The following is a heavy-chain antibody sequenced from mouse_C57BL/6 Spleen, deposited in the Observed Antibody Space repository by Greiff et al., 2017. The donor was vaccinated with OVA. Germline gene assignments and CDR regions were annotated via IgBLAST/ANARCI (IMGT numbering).Heavy chain of an antibody. CDR1: GYTFTDYE. CDR2: IDPETGGN. Sequence: QVQLQQSGAELVRPGASVTLSCKASGYTFTDYEMHWVKQTPVHGLEWIGAIDPETGGNAYNQKFKGKAILTADKSSSTAYMELRIRTSEDSAFYYCTRWDYYGSSPRYFDVWGTGTTVTVSS. CDR3: TRWDYYGSSPRYFDV. D-gene: IGHD1-1*01. V-gene: IGHV1-15*01. J-gene: IGHJ1*03.